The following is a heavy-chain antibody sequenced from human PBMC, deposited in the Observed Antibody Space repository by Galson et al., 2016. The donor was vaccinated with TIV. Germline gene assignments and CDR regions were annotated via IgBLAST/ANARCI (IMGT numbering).Heavy chain of an antibody. J-gene: IGHJ4*02. Sequence: SLRLSCAASGFTFSSLAVSWVRQAPGKGLEWVSGISAGGGRTNYADSVKGRLTISRDNPKNTLYLQMSSLRAEDTAVCFCAKMDSSGFDYVRRFDFWGQGTLATVSS. CDR3: AKMDSSGFDYVRRFDF. V-gene: IGHV3-23*01. CDR1: GFTFSSLA. CDR2: ISAGGGRT. D-gene: IGHD3-22*01.